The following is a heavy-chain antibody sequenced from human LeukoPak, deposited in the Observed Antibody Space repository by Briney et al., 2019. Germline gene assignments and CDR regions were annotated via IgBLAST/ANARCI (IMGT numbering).Heavy chain of an antibody. J-gene: IGHJ4*02. Sequence: LETLSLTCAVYGGSFSGYYWGWIRQPPGKGLEWIGNIYYSGSTYYNPSLKSRVTISVDTSKNQFSLKLSSVTAADTAVYYCARYSGGSCSFDYWGRGTLVTVSS. V-gene: IGHV4-34*01. CDR3: ARYSGGSCSFDY. D-gene: IGHD2-15*01. CDR2: IYYSGST. CDR1: GGSFSGYY.